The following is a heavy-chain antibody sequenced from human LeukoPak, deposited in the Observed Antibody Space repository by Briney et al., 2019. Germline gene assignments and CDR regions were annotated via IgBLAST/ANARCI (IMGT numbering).Heavy chain of an antibody. V-gene: IGHV3-48*03. CDR3: ARDRGIADMDV. CDR2: ISSSGSTI. D-gene: IGHD6-13*01. CDR1: GFTFSSYE. J-gene: IGHJ6*03. Sequence: GGSLRLSCAASGFTFSSYEMNWVRQAPGKGLEWVSYISSSGSTIKYADSVKGRFTISRDNAKNSLYLQMNSLRAEDTAVYYCARDRGIADMDVWGKGTTVTVSS.